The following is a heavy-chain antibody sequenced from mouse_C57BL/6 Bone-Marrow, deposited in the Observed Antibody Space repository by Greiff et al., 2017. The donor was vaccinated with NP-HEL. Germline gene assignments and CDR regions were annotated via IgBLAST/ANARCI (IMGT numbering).Heavy chain of an antibody. Sequence: EVQVVESGPSLVRPSQTLSLTCTVTGFSINSDCYWIWIRQFPGNKLEYIGYTFYSGITYYNPSLESRTYITRDTSKNQFSLKLSSVTTEDTATYYCARDWGRGYFDVWGTGTTVTVSS. CDR3: ARDWGRGYFDV. V-gene: IGHV3-3*01. J-gene: IGHJ1*03. CDR1: GFSINSDCY. CDR2: TFYSGIT.